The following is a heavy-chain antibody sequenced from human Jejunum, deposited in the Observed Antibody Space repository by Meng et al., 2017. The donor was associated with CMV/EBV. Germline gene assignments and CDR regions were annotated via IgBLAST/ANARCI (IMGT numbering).Heavy chain of an antibody. CDR1: VDPISHDF. Sequence: PDLVLTPTTPPLSSISSVDPISHDFWSCIRQPAGKKLEWMRRIFHRGNINYIPSLQGRVTMSLDTSTNQIVLNLTSVTAADTALYYCARGESRGYYFFDYWGQGILVTVSS. CDR3: ARGESRGYYFFDY. J-gene: IGHJ4*02. V-gene: IGHV4-4*07. CDR2: IFHRGNI. D-gene: IGHD3-22*01.